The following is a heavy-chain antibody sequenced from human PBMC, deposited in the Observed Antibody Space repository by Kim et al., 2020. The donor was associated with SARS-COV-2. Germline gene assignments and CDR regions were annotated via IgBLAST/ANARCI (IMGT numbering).Heavy chain of an antibody. J-gene: IGHJ4*02. CDR1: GGSFSGYY. CDR2: INHSGST. Sequence: SETLSLTCAVYGGSFSGYYWSWIRQPPGKGLEWIGEINHSGSTNYNPSLKSRVTISVDTSKNQFSLKLSSVTAADTAVYYCASTIGDSSSFADYWGQGTLVTVSS. D-gene: IGHD6-13*01. CDR3: ASTIGDSSSFADY. V-gene: IGHV4-34*01.